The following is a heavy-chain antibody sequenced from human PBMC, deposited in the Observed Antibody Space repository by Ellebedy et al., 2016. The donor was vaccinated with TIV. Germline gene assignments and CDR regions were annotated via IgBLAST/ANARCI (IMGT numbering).Heavy chain of an antibody. Sequence: AASVKVSCKASDAIFRLYNINWVRQAQGQGPEWLGWINPYNGKTDYAQRLQGRFTMTTDTSTTTAYMELRSLTFNDTAIYYCATGGHSRSYSGFYYYMDFWGEGTTVTVSS. CDR3: ATGGHSRSYSGFYYYMDF. J-gene: IGHJ6*03. CDR1: DAIFRLYN. D-gene: IGHD3-10*01. CDR2: INPYNGKT. V-gene: IGHV1-18*01.